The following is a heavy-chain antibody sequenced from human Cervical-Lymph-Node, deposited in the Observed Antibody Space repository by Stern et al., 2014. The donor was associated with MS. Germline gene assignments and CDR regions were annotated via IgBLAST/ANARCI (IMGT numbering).Heavy chain of an antibody. CDR1: GFTFSHYS. CDR3: ARARVGDYARSPHLDS. V-gene: IGHV3-21*01. J-gene: IGHJ4*02. Sequence: VHLFQSGGCLVPPGESLRLSFDASGFTFSHYSINWVRQAPGKWLEWFSSISNNATHTYNADSVEGRFTISRDSAKDSVSLHMVSLRAEDTAVYYCARARVGDYARSPHLDSWGQGTLVTVSS. D-gene: IGHD4-17*01. CDR2: ISNNATHT.